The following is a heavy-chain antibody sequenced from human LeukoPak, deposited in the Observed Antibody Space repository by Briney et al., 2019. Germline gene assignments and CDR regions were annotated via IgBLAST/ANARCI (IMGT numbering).Heavy chain of an antibody. CDR1: GGSISSYY. CDR3: ATYYYFWSGYLS. CDR2: IYYSGST. Sequence: SDTLSLTCAVSGGSISSYYWSWIRQPPGKGLQWIAYIYYSGSTNYNPSLKSRVTISVDTSKNQFSLKLSSVTAADTAVYYCATYYYFWSGYLSCGQGTLVTVSS. V-gene: IGHV4-59*07. D-gene: IGHD3-3*01. J-gene: IGHJ4*02.